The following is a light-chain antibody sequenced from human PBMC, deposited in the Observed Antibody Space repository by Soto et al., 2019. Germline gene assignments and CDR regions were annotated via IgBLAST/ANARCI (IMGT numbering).Light chain of an antibody. J-gene: IGLJ1*01. CDR2: YDD. CDR3: AAWADSLNRYV. Sequence: QSVLTQPPSVSEAPRHRVTISCSGSSSNIGNNAVNWYQQRPGKAPKLLIYYDDLLPSGVSDRFSGSKSGTSASLAISGLQSEDEADYYCAAWADSLNRYVFGTGTKVTVL. V-gene: IGLV1-36*01. CDR1: SSNIGNNA.